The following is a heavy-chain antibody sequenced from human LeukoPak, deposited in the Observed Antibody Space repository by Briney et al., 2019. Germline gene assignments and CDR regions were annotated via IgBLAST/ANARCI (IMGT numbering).Heavy chain of an antibody. D-gene: IGHD1-26*01. CDR1: GFTFTSYS. J-gene: IGHJ4*02. V-gene: IGHV3-23*01. CDR3: AKGGKWDVTPFDY. CDR2: ISGGGGST. Sequence: GGSLRLSCAASGFTFTSYSMNWVRQAPGKGLEWVSTISGGGGSTYYADSVKGRFAISRDNSKNTLYLQVNSLRAEDTAVYYCAKGGKWDVTPFDYWGQGTLVTVSS.